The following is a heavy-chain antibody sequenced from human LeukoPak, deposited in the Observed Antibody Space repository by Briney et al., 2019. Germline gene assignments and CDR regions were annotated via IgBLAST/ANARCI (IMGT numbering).Heavy chain of an antibody. J-gene: IGHJ5*02. CDR1: GYPFSAHF. CDR3: ASFGNGMATLNWFDP. Sequence: SVKVSCKASGYPFSAHFLNWVRQAPGQGLEWMGGIIPIFGTANYAQKFQGRVTITADESTSTAYMELSSLRSEDTAVYYCASFGNGMATLNWFDPWGQGTLVTVSS. V-gene: IGHV1-69*13. D-gene: IGHD5-24*01. CDR2: IIPIFGTA.